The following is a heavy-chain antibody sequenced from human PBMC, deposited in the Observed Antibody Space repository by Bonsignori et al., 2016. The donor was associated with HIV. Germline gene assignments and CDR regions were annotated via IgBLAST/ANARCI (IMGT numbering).Heavy chain of an antibody. D-gene: IGHD3-22*01. J-gene: IGHJ5*02. V-gene: IGHV4-59*01. Sequence: WIRQPPGKGLEWIAHIYDSESTNYNPSLKSRVTISVDTSKNLFSLKLNSVTAADTAVYYCARAHYYDGSAYYSPWFDPWGQGTLVTVSS. CDR2: IYDSEST. CDR3: ARAHYYDGSAYYSPWFDP.